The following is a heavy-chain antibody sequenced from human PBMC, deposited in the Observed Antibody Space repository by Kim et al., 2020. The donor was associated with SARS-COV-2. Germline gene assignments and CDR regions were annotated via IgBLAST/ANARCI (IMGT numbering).Heavy chain of an antibody. CDR3: ARSRGGGYDGSGTYGVRDF. D-gene: IGHD3-10*01. V-gene: IGHV3-23*01. J-gene: IGHJ4*02. Sequence: GRFTISRDNPKSTLYLQMNSLRAEDTAVYYCARSRGGGYDGSGTYGVRDFWGQGTLVTVSS.